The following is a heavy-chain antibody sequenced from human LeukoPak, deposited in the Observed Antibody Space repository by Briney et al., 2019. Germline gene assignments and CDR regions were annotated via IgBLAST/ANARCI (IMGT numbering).Heavy chain of an antibody. J-gene: IGHJ3*02. Sequence: PSETLSLTCTVSGGSISSYYWSWIRQPPGKGLEWIGYIYYSGSTNYNPSLKSRVTISVDTSKNQFSLKLSSVTAADTAVYYCASATYCGGDCYPAAFDIWGQGTMVTVSS. D-gene: IGHD2-21*01. CDR2: IYYSGST. V-gene: IGHV4-59*01. CDR3: ASATYCGGDCYPAAFDI. CDR1: GGSISSYY.